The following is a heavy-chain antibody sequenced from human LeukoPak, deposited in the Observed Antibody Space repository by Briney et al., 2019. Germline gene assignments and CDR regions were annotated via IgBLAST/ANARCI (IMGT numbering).Heavy chain of an antibody. D-gene: IGHD6-19*01. Sequence: GGSLRLSCAAYGFTFSTYGMHWVRQAPGKGLEWVAFIRSDGSNTYYADSVKGRFTISRDNSKNTLYMQMNSLRAEDTAVYYCARILSSAWGELGYWGQGTLVTVSS. CDR1: GFTFSTYG. CDR3: ARILSSAWGELGY. CDR2: IRSDGSNT. J-gene: IGHJ4*02. V-gene: IGHV3-30*02.